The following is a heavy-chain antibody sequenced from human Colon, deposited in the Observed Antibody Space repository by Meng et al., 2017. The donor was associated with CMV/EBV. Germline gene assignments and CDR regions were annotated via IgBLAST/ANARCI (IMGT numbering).Heavy chain of an antibody. CDR1: GFNFSSHG. CDR3: ARDSGVYPELDYYYYGMDV. Sequence: GGSLRLSCAASGFNFSSHGMNWVRRAPGKGLEWVSSISISGSFKNYAGAVRGRFTISRDNAKNSLFLQMNSLRVEDMGVYYCARDSGVYPELDYYYYGMDVWGQGTTVTVSS. D-gene: IGHD5/OR15-5a*01. J-gene: IGHJ6*02. CDR2: ISISGSFK. V-gene: IGHV3-21*01.